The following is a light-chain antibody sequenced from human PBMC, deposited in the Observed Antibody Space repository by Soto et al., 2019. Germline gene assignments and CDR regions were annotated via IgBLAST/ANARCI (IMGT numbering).Light chain of an antibody. Sequence: EIVMTQSPATLSVSPGERATLSCRASQSVGSNLAWYQQKPGQAPRLLIYLASTRATGIPARFSGSGSGTEFSLTISSLQSEDFAVYYCQQCNSWPRTFGQGTKVDNK. CDR3: QQCNSWPRT. V-gene: IGKV3-15*01. J-gene: IGKJ1*01. CDR2: LAS. CDR1: QSVGSN.